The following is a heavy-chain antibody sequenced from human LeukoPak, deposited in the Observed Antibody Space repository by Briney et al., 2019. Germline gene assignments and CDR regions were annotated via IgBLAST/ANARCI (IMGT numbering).Heavy chain of an antibody. V-gene: IGHV1-2*02. CDR2: INPNSGGT. CDR3: ARSGPRDGYNRAIGY. D-gene: IGHD5-24*01. Sequence: GASVKVSCKASGYTFTGYYMHWVRRAPGQGLEWMGWINPNSGGTNYAQKFQGRVTMTRDTSISTAYMELSRLRSDDTAVYYCARSGPRDGYNRAIGYWGQGTLVTVSS. CDR1: GYTFTGYY. J-gene: IGHJ4*02.